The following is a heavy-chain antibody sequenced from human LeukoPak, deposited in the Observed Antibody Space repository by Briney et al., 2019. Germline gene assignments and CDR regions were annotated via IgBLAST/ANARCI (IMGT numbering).Heavy chain of an antibody. J-gene: IGHJ1*01. Sequence: SETLSLTCTVSGGSISSYYWSWIRQPPGKGLEWIGYIYYSGSTNYNPSLKSRVTISVDTSKNQFSLKLSSVTAADTAVYYCARTWELLFQHWGQGTLVTVSS. CDR2: IYYSGST. CDR1: GGSISSYY. V-gene: IGHV4-59*01. CDR3: ARTWELLFQH. D-gene: IGHD1-26*01.